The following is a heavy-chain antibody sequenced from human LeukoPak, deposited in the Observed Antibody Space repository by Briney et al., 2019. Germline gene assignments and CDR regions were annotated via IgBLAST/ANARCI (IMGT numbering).Heavy chain of an antibody. D-gene: IGHD6-13*01. CDR2: INPNSGGT. CDR1: GYTFTGYY. V-gene: IGHV1-2*02. Sequence: ASVKVSCKASGYTFTGYYMHWVRQAPGQGLEWMGWINPNSGGTNYAQKFQGRVSMTRDTSISTAYMELSRLRSDDTAVYYCARGRVGSSSNLDYWGQGTLVTVSS. J-gene: IGHJ4*02. CDR3: ARGRVGSSSNLDY.